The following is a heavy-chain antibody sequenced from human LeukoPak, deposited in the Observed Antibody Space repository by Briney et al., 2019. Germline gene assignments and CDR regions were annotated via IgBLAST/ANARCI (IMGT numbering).Heavy chain of an antibody. CDR2: IYYSGTT. V-gene: IGHV4-39*01. CDR1: GGSISSSRYY. J-gene: IGHJ4*02. Sequence: SETLSLTCTVSGGSISSSRYYWGWIRQPPGKGLEWIGSIYYSGTTYYNPSLKSRVTISVDMSKNQFSLKLSSVTAADTAVYYCARQDNYYFDYWGQGTLVTVSS. CDR3: ARQDNYYFDY. D-gene: IGHD1-20*01.